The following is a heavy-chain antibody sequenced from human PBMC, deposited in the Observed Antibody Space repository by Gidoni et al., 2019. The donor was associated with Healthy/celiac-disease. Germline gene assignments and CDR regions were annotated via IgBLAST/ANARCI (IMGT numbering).Heavy chain of an antibody. CDR2: IYYSGST. Sequence: QLQLQESGPGLVNPSETLSLTCTVPGGSISSSSYYWGWIRQPPGKGLEWIGSIYYSGSTYYNPSLKSRVTISVDTSKNQFSLKLSSVTAADTAVYYCARLPPPILYWGQGTLVTVSS. CDR1: GGSISSSSYY. V-gene: IGHV4-39*01. J-gene: IGHJ4*02. CDR3: ARLPPPILY. D-gene: IGHD2-2*02.